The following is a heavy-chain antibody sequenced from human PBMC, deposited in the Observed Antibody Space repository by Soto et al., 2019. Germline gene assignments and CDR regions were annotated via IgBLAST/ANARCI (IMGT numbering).Heavy chain of an antibody. J-gene: IGHJ4*02. Sequence: WETLSLTCAVYGGSFSGYYWSWIRQPPGKGLEWIGEINHSGSTNYNPSLKSRVTISVDTSKNQFSLKLSSVTAADTAVYYCARGAVAGAAFFDYWGQGTLVTVYS. V-gene: IGHV4-34*01. CDR1: GGSFSGYY. CDR2: INHSGST. D-gene: IGHD6-19*01. CDR3: ARGAVAGAAFFDY.